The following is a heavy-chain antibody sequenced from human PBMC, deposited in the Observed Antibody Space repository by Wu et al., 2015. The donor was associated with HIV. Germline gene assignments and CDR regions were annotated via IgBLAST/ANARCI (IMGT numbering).Heavy chain of an antibody. Sequence: QVQLVQSGAEVTKPGASVRVSCQTSGYTFTAHYIHWVRQAPGQGLEWMGWIRPDTAATHFAEKFQDRVTMTRDVSINTAFLQLNRLRFDDTAVYYCARDLIPHDYGDPFDYWGQGTLVTVSS. J-gene: IGHJ4*02. D-gene: IGHD4-17*01. V-gene: IGHV1-2*02. CDR1: GYTFTAHY. CDR3: ARDLIPHDYGDPFDY. CDR2: IRPDTAAT.